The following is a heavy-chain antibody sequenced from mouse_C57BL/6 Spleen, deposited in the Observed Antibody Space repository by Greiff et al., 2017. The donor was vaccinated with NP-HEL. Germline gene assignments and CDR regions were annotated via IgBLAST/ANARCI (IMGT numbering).Heavy chain of an antibody. CDR3: ARESYYGSPFAY. V-gene: IGHV1-64*01. D-gene: IGHD1-1*01. Sequence: QVQLQQPGAELVKPGASVKLSCKASGYTFTSYWMPWVKQRPGQGLEWIGMIHPNSGSTNYNEKFKSKATLTVDKSSSTAYMQLSSLTSEDSAVYYCARESYYGSPFAYWGQGTLVTVSA. CDR1: GYTFTSYW. CDR2: IHPNSGST. J-gene: IGHJ3*01.